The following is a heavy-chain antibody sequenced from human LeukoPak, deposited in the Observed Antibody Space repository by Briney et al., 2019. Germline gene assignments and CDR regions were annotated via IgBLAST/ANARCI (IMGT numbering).Heavy chain of an antibody. Sequence: GSLRLSCAASGFTFSSYTMNWVRKAPGKGLEWVSSISNSPSYVYYADSVKGRFTISRDNAKNLLYLQMHSLRAEDTAVYYCARLEGLWFAWGQGTLVTVSS. V-gene: IGHV3-21*06. D-gene: IGHD3-10*01. CDR1: GFTFSSYT. J-gene: IGHJ5*02. CDR3: ARLEGLWFA. CDR2: ISNSPSYV.